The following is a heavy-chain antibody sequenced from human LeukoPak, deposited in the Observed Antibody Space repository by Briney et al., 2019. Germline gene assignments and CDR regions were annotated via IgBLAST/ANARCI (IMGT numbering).Heavy chain of an antibody. CDR1: GGSVSSGSYY. CDR2: IYYSGST. CDR3: TRAASDFWSGYYYYYMDV. D-gene: IGHD3-3*01. V-gene: IGHV4-61*01. Sequence: SETLSLTCTVSGGSVSSGSYYWSWIRQPPGKGLEWIGYIYYSGSTNYNPSLKSRVTISVDTSKNQFSLKLSSVTAADTAVYYCTRAASDFWSGYYYYYMDVWGKGTTVTVSS. J-gene: IGHJ6*03.